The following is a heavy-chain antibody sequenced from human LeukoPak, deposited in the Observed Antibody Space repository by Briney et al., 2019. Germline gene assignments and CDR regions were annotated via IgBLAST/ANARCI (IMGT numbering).Heavy chain of an antibody. J-gene: IGHJ2*01. CDR1: GFNFDNYA. V-gene: IGHV3-9*01. D-gene: IGHD5-24*01. CDR3: TRRAARWQFDL. Sequence: GGSLRLSCAVSGFNFDNYAMHWVRQAPGRGLEWVSGINWKTGNGIYADSVKGRFTISRDNAKNSLYLQMSSLRAEDTALYYCTRRAARWQFDLWGRGTLLTVSS. CDR2: INWKTGNG.